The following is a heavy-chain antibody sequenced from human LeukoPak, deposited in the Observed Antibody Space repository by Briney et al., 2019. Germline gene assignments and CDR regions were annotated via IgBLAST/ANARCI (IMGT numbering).Heavy chain of an antibody. CDR3: VRGDSGGDWFGP. V-gene: IGHV4-31*03. Sequence: SQTLSLTCTVSGGSISSGGYYWSWIRQHPGKGLEWIGYIYYSGSTYYNPSLKSRVTISVDTSKNQFSLKLSSVTAADTAVYYCVRGDSGGDWFGPWGQGTLVTVSS. CDR2: IYYSGST. J-gene: IGHJ5*02. D-gene: IGHD1-26*01. CDR1: GGSISSGGYY.